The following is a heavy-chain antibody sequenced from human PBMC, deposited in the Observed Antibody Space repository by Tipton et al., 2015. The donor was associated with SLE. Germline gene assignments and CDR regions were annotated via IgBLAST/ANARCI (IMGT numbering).Heavy chain of an antibody. J-gene: IGHJ2*01. CDR3: ARVGLVEPSWYFDL. D-gene: IGHD2-2*01. CDR2: IYYSGST. V-gene: IGHV4-39*07. Sequence: GLVKPSETLSLTCTVSGGSISSSSYYWGWIRQPPGKGLEWIGSIYYSGSTYYNPSLKSRVTISVDTSKNQFSLKLSSVTAADTAVYYCARVGLVEPSWYFDLWGRGTLVTVSS. CDR1: GGSISSSSYY.